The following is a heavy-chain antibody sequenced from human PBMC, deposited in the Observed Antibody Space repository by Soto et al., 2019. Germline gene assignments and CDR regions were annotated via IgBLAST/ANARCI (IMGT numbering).Heavy chain of an antibody. V-gene: IGHV3-30-3*01. Sequence: QVQLVESGGGVVQPGRSLRPSCAASGFTFSSYAMHWVRQAPGKGLEWVAVISYDGSNKYYADSVKGRFTISRDNSKNTLYLQMSSPRTEDTAVYYCARPLWRDDYNWGYFDLWGRGTLVTVSS. CDR3: ARPLWRDDYNWGYFDL. CDR1: GFTFSSYA. D-gene: IGHD4-4*01. CDR2: ISYDGSNK. J-gene: IGHJ2*01.